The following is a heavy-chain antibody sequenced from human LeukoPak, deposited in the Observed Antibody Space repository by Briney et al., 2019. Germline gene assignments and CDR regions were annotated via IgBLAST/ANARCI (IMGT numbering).Heavy chain of an antibody. CDR2: IYYSGST. CDR1: GGSISSYY. Sequence: SETLSLTCTVSGGSISSYYWSWIRQPPGKGLEWIGDIYYSGSTNYNPSLESRVTISVDTSKNQFSLKLSSVTAADTAVYYCTRGRFQLWPHYYFDYWGQGTLVTVSS. J-gene: IGHJ4*02. CDR3: TRGRFQLWPHYYFDY. V-gene: IGHV4-59*01. D-gene: IGHD5-18*01.